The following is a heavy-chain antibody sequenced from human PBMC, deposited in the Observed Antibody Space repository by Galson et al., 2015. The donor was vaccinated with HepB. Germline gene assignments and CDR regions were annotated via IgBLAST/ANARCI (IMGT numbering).Heavy chain of an antibody. CDR3: ARDRGSITMARGFDY. D-gene: IGHD3-10*01. J-gene: IGHJ4*02. V-gene: IGHV1-69*13. CDR2: IIPIFGTA. Sequence: SVKVSCKASGGTFSSYAISWVRQAPGQGLEWMGGIIPIFGTANYAQKFQGRVTITADESTSTAYMELSSLRSEDTAVYYCARDRGSITMARGFDYWGQGTLVTVSS. CDR1: GGTFSSYA.